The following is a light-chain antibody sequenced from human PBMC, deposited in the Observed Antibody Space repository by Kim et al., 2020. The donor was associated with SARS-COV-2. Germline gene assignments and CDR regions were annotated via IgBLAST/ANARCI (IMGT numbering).Light chain of an antibody. CDR1: QSVSNY. CDR2: DAY. J-gene: IGKJ4*01. CDR3: QQRSST. V-gene: IGKV3-11*01. Sequence: LSLSPGERATLSCRASQSVSNYLAWYQHKPGQAPRLLIFDAYNRATGIPARFSGSGSGTDFTLTISSLEPEDYAVYYCQQRSSTFGGGTRVEIK.